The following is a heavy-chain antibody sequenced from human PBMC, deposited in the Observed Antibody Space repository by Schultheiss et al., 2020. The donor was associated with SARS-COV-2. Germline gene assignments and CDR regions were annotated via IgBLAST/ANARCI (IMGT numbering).Heavy chain of an antibody. J-gene: IGHJ6*02. CDR1: GFTFSSYD. CDR3: ARANSSLRSAMDV. CDR2: IGTAGDP. V-gene: IGHV3-13*05. D-gene: IGHD6-13*01. Sequence: GGSLRLSCAASGFTFSSYDMHWVRQATGKGLEWVSAIGTAGDPYYPGSVKGRFAISRDNAKNTLYLQMNSLRVEDTALYYCARANSSLRSAMDVWGQGTTVTVSS.